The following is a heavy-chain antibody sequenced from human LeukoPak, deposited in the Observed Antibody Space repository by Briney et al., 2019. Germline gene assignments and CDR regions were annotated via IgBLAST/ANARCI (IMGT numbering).Heavy chain of an antibody. D-gene: IGHD6-6*01. CDR3: AKRESSSSRTASDY. J-gene: IGHJ4*02. Sequence: GGSLRLSCAASGFTFSSYAMSCVRQAPGKGLEWVSAISGSGGSTYYADSVKGRFTISRDNSKNMLYMQMNSLRAEDTAVYYCAKRESSSSRTASDYWGQGTLVTVSS. CDR2: ISGSGGST. CDR1: GFTFSSYA. V-gene: IGHV3-23*01.